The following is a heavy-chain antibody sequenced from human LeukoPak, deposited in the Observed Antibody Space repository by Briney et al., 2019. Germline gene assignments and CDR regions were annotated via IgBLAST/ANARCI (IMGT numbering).Heavy chain of an antibody. V-gene: IGHV3-21*01. D-gene: IGHD5-12*01. CDR1: GFTFSTYT. Sequence: GGSLRLSCAASGFTFSTYTMNWVRQAPGKGLEWVSSISSSSSYIYYADSVKGRFTISRDNAKNSLYLQMNSLRAEDTAVYYCARGPSGYHNTGGQGTLVTVSS. CDR3: ARGPSGYHNT. J-gene: IGHJ4*02. CDR2: ISSSSSYI.